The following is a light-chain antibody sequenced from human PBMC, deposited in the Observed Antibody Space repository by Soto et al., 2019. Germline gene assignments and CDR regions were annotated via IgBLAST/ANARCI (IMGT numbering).Light chain of an antibody. CDR1: QGISSW. J-gene: IGKJ5*01. CDR2: AAS. CDR3: QQANSFPIT. Sequence: DIQMTQSPSSVSASVGDRVTVTCRASQGISSWLAWYQKKPGKAPKLLIYAASSLQSGVPSRFSGSGSGTDFTLTISSLQPEDCAIYFCQQANSFPITFAQGTRLAIK. V-gene: IGKV1-12*01.